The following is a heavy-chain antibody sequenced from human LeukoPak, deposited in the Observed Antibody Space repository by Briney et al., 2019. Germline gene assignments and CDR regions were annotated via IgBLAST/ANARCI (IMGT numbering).Heavy chain of an antibody. CDR2: ISSSGSTI. J-gene: IGHJ6*03. V-gene: IGHV3-48*03. Sequence: GGSLRLSCTASGFTFSSYEMNWVRQAPGKGLERVSYISSSGSTIYYADSVKGRFTISRDNAKNSLYLQMNSLRAEDTAVYYCARDGSKYYYGSGTNYYYYYMDVWGKGTTVTISS. D-gene: IGHD3-10*01. CDR1: GFTFSSYE. CDR3: ARDGSKYYYGSGTNYYYYYMDV.